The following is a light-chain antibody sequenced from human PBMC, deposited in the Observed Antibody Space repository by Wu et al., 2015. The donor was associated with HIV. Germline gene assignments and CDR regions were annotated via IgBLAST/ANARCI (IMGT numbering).Light chain of an antibody. CDR1: QSVSSSY. J-gene: IGKJ4*01. Sequence: EIVLTQSPGTLSLSPGDRATLSCRASQSVSSSYLAWYQQKPGQAPSLLIYRVSNRASGTPVRFSGSGSATAFLLTISSLEPEDSAIYYCQQRGAWPLTFGGGTRVEIK. V-gene: IGKV3D-20*02. CDR2: RVS. CDR3: QQRGAWPLT.